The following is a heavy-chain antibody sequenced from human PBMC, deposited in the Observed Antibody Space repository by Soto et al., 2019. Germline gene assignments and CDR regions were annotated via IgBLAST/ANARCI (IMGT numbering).Heavy chain of an antibody. D-gene: IGHD5-12*01. CDR3: ARETEYGYNHDAFDI. Sequence: QVQLVESGGGVVQPGRSLRLSCAASGFTFSSYAMHWVRQAPGKGLEWVAVISYDGSNKYYADSVKGRFTISRDNSKNTLYLQMNSLRVEDTAVYYCARETEYGYNHDAFDIWGQGTMVTVSS. V-gene: IGHV3-30-3*01. CDR2: ISYDGSNK. CDR1: GFTFSSYA. J-gene: IGHJ3*02.